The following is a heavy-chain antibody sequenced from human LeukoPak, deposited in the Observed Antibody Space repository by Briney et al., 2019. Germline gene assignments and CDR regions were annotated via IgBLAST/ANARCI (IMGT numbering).Heavy chain of an antibody. CDR2: ISGSGGST. J-gene: IGHJ4*02. CDR1: GFTFSNYA. Sequence: GGSLRLSCAASGFTFSNYAMTWVRQAPGKGLEWVSAISGSGGSTYYADSVKGRFTISRDNSKNTLYLQMNSLRAEDTAIYYCAKDPTRYFYESSGYYFSYWGQGTLVTVSS. V-gene: IGHV3-23*01. D-gene: IGHD3-22*01. CDR3: AKDPTRYFYESSGYYFSY.